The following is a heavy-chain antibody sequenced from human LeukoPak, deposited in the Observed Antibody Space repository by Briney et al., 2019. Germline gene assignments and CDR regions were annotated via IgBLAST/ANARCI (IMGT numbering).Heavy chain of an antibody. CDR2: IHYSGRT. D-gene: IGHD1-26*01. CDR3: ARNSGNYLGWFDP. Sequence: PSETLSLTCTVSGGSISTSGYYWGWIRQPPAKGLEWIGTIHYSGRTYYNPSLKSRVTISVDTSKNQFSLKMSSVTAADAAMYYCARNSGNYLGWFDPWGQGTLVTVSS. V-gene: IGHV4-39*01. J-gene: IGHJ5*02. CDR1: GGSISTSGYY.